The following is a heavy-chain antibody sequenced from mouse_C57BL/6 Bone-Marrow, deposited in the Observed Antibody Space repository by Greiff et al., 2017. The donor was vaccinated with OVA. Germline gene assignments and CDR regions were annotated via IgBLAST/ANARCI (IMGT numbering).Heavy chain of an antibody. Sequence: EVQLQQSGPELVKPGASVKISCKASGYTFTDYYMNWVKQSHGKSLEWIGDINPNNGGTSYNQKFKGKATLTVDKSSSTAYMELRSLTSEDSAVYYCARDRVITRFAYWGQGTLVTVSA. J-gene: IGHJ3*01. CDR1: GYTFTDYY. CDR2: INPNNGGT. V-gene: IGHV1-26*01. CDR3: ARDRVITRFAY. D-gene: IGHD2-4*01.